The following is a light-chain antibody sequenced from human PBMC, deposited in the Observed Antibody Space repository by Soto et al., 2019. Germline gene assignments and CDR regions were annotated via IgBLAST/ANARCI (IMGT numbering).Light chain of an antibody. V-gene: IGKV1-5*03. J-gene: IGKJ2*03. Sequence: DLQMTQSPSTLSASVGDRVTITCRASQSIGSWLAWYQQKPGKAPKLLIYKASSLESGVPSRFSGSGSGTEFTLTISSLQPDDSATYYCQQYNNNPYSFGQGTKLEIK. CDR1: QSIGSW. CDR3: QQYNNNPYS. CDR2: KAS.